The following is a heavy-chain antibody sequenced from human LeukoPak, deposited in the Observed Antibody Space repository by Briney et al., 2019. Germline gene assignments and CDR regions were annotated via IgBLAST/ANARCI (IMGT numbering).Heavy chain of an antibody. CDR1: GYIFTGYY. V-gene: IGHV1-2*02. CDR3: AGYYGEAPPY. J-gene: IGHJ4*02. D-gene: IGHD4-17*01. Sequence: GASVKVSCKASGYIFTGYYMYWVRQAPGQGLEWMGWIYPYTGGTDSAQKFQGRITMTRDTSISTAYMELSRLRSDDTAVYYCAGYYGEAPPYWGQGTLVIVSS. CDR2: IYPYTGGT.